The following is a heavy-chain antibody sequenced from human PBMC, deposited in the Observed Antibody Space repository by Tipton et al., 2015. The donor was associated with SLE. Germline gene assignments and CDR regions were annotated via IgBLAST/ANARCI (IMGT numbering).Heavy chain of an antibody. CDR3: AKERLLVTGRFDY. Sequence: LEWVAVIWYDGSNKYYADSVKGRFTISRDNSKNTLYLQMNSLRAEDTAVYYCAKERLLVTGRFDYWGQGTLVTVSS. J-gene: IGHJ4*02. V-gene: IGHV3-33*06. CDR2: IWYDGSNK. D-gene: IGHD2-21*02.